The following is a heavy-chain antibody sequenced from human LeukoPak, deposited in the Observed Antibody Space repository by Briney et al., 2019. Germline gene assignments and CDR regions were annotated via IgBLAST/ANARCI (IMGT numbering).Heavy chain of an antibody. Sequence: GGSLRLSCAASGFTFSSYGMHWVRQAPGKGLEWVAVISYDGSNKYYADSVKGRFTISRDNSKNTLYLQMNSLRAEDTAVYYCAKDKTIAVAGNFGYFDYWGQGTLVTVSS. CDR2: ISYDGSNK. J-gene: IGHJ4*02. CDR3: AKDKTIAVAGNFGYFDY. CDR1: GFTFSSYG. V-gene: IGHV3-30*18. D-gene: IGHD6-19*01.